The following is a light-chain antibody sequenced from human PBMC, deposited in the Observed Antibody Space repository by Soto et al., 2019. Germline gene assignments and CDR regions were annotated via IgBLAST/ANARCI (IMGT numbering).Light chain of an antibody. Sequence: QSVLTQPRSVSGSPGQSVTISCTGTSSDVGNYNSVSWYQHHPGKAPKLMIYDVNKWPSGVPDRFSGSKSGNTASLTISGLQAEVEADYDCCSYIGSYSYVFGTGTKVTVL. CDR1: SSDVGNYNS. V-gene: IGLV2-11*01. CDR3: CSYIGSYSYV. J-gene: IGLJ1*01. CDR2: DVN.